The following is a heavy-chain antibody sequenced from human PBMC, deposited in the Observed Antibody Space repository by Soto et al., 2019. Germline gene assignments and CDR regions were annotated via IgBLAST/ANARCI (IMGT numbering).Heavy chain of an antibody. Sequence: GGSLRLSCAASGFTFSSYSMNWVRQAPGKGLEWVSSISSSSSYIYYADSVKGRFAISRDNAKNSRYLQMNSLRAEDTAVYYCARVPQVHCSSTSGYNYWGQGTLVTVSS. V-gene: IGHV3-21*01. CDR1: GFTFSSYS. J-gene: IGHJ4*02. CDR3: ARVPQVHCSSTSGYNY. CDR2: ISSSSSYI. D-gene: IGHD2-2*02.